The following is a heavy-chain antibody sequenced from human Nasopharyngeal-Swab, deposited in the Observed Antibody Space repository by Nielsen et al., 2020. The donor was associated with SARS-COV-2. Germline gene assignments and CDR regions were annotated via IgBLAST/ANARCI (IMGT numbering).Heavy chain of an antibody. V-gene: IGHV1-3*01. CDR3: ARDPYTSSGWYDYFDY. Sequence: ASVKVSCKASGYTFTSYAMHWVRQAPGQRLEWMGWINAGNGNTKYSQKFQDRVTITRDTSASTAYMELSSLRSEDTAVYYCARDPYTSSGWYDYFDYWGQGTLVTVSS. D-gene: IGHD6-19*01. CDR1: GYTFTSYA. J-gene: IGHJ4*02. CDR2: INAGNGNT.